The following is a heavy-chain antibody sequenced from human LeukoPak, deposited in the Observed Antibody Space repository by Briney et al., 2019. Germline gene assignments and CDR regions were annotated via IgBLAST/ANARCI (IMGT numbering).Heavy chain of an antibody. J-gene: IGHJ4*02. Sequence: GGSLRLSCAASGFTFSSYSMNWVRQAPGKGLEWVSYISSSSSTIYYADSVKGRFTISRDNAKNSLYLQMNSLRAKDTAVYYCARDQLSFHYDILTGYSDYWGQGTLVTVSS. CDR3: ARDQLSFHYDILTGYSDY. V-gene: IGHV3-48*01. D-gene: IGHD3-9*01. CDR2: ISSSSSTI. CDR1: GFTFSSYS.